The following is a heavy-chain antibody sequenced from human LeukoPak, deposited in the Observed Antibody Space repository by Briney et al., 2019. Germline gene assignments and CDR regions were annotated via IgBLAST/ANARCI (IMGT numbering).Heavy chain of an antibody. Sequence: PSETLSLTCTVSGGSISSYYWSWIRQPPGKGLEWIGYIYYSGSTNYNPSLKSRVTISVDTSKNQFSLKLSSVTAADTAVYYCAREAFDGFSFDYWGQGTLVTVSS. CDR2: IYYSGST. V-gene: IGHV4-59*01. D-gene: IGHD2/OR15-2a*01. J-gene: IGHJ4*02. CDR3: AREAFDGFSFDY. CDR1: GGSISSYY.